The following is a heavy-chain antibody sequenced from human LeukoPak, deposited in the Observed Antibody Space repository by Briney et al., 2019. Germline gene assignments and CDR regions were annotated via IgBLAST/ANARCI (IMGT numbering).Heavy chain of an antibody. CDR3: ARVLGWAGFDY. CDR2: IYSSGST. J-gene: IGHJ4*02. V-gene: IGHV4-4*07. D-gene: IGHD6-19*01. CDR1: GGSLSSFY. Sequence: SETLSLTCTVSGGSLSSFYWSWFRQPAGKGLEWIGRIYSSGSTNYNPSLKSRLTMSVDTSKNQFSLRLSSVTAADTAVYYCARVLGWAGFDYWGQETLDPVSS.